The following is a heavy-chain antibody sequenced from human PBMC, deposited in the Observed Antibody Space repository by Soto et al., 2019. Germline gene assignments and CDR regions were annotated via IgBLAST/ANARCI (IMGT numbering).Heavy chain of an antibody. CDR1: GFTFSDYY. D-gene: IGHD4-17*01. V-gene: IGHV3-11*06. CDR2: ISSSSSYT. CDR3: ARKSGDYGDYPFDY. Sequence: GGSLRLSCAASGFTFSDYYMSWIRQAPGEGLEWVSYISSSSSYTNYADSVKGRFTISRDNAKNSLYLQMNSLRAEDTAVYYCARKSGDYGDYPFDYWGQGTLVTVSS. J-gene: IGHJ4*02.